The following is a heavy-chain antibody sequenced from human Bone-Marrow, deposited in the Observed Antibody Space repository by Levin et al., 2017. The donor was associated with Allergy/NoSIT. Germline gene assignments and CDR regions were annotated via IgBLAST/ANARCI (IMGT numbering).Heavy chain of an antibody. CDR3: GRGSGEIDY. D-gene: IGHD1-26*01. V-gene: IGHV3-30*19. J-gene: IGHJ4*02. CDR2: ISYDANNK. CDR1: GFTFSSFA. Sequence: GGSLRLSCAASGFTFSSFAMHWVRQAPGKVLEWISLISYDANNKFYADSVKGRFTISRDNSKDTVYLQMNSLRGEDTAVYYCGRGSGEIDYWGQGTLITVSS.